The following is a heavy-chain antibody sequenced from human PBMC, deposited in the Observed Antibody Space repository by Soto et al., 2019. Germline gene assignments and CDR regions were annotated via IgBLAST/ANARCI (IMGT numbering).Heavy chain of an antibody. CDR1: GYTFTSYG. D-gene: IGHD6-19*01. V-gene: IGHV1-18*01. CDR3: AREDQWVAKSPGDVFDI. Sequence: QVQLVQSGAEVKKPGASVKVSCKASGYTFTSYGISWVRQAPGQGLEWMGWISGNNGKTSYAEKFQGGVTMTTDTSTSAAYMELRILRSDETAVYYCAREDQWVAKSPGDVFDIWGQGTKVTVSS. CDR2: ISGNNGKT. J-gene: IGHJ3*02.